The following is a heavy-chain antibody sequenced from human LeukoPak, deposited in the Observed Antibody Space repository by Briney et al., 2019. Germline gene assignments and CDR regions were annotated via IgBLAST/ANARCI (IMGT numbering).Heavy chain of an antibody. CDR2: INPNSGGT. D-gene: IGHD2-2*02. Sequence: GASVKVSCKASGYTFTGYYMHWVRQAPGQGLEWMGWINPNSGGTNYAQKFQGRVTMTEDISTDTAYMELSSLRSDDTAMYYCATRTVPTAIHSAFDIWGQGTMVTVSS. CDR1: GYTFTGYY. CDR3: ATRTVPTAIHSAFDI. V-gene: IGHV1-2*02. J-gene: IGHJ3*02.